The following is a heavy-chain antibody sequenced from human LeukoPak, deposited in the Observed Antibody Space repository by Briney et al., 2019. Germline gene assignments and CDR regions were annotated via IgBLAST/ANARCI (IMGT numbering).Heavy chain of an antibody. V-gene: IGHV3-11*06. CDR3: ARGYCSGGSCYRLYYFDY. CDR1: GFTFSDYY. Sequence: GGSLRLSCAASGFTFSDYYMSWIHQAPGKGLEWVSYISSSSSYTNYADSVKGRFTISRDNAKNSLYLQMNSLRAEDTAVYYCARGYCSGGSCYRLYYFDYRGQGTLVTVSS. D-gene: IGHD2-15*01. CDR2: ISSSSSYT. J-gene: IGHJ4*02.